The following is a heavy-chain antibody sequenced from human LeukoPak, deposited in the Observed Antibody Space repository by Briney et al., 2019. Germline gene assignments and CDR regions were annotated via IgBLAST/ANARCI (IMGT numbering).Heavy chain of an antibody. Sequence: PSETLSLTCAVYGGSFSGYYWSWIRQPPGKGLEWIGEINHSGSTNYNPSLKSRVTISVDTSKNQFSLKLSSVTAADTAVYYCARGVVAVAGPNFDYWGQGTLVTVSS. CDR1: GGSFSGYY. J-gene: IGHJ4*02. CDR2: INHSGST. V-gene: IGHV4-34*01. D-gene: IGHD6-13*01. CDR3: ARGVVAVAGPNFDY.